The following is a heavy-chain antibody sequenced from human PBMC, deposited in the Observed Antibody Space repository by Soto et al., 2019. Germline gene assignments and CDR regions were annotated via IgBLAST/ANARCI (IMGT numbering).Heavy chain of an antibody. CDR2: TYYRSKWYN. V-gene: IGHV6-1*01. CDR1: GDSVSSNSAA. Sequence: PSQTLSLTCAISGDSVSSNSAAWNWKRQSPSRGLEWLGRTYYRSKWYNDYAVSVKSRITINPDTSKNQFSLQLNSVTPEDTVVYKWAGEVGSDAFHFWGKGTMVPAS. CDR3: AGEVGSDAFHF. J-gene: IGHJ3*01.